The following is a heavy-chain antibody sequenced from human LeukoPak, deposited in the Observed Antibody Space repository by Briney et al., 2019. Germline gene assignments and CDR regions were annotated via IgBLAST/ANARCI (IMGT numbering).Heavy chain of an antibody. J-gene: IGHJ4*02. Sequence: SETLSLTCTVSGGSIGGYYWSWIRQPAGKGLEWIGSIYYSGSTYYNPSLKSRVTISVDTSKNQFSLKLSSVTAADTAVYYCASPREFDWFNYWGQGTLVTVSS. V-gene: IGHV4-59*05. CDR2: IYYSGST. D-gene: IGHD3-9*01. CDR3: ASPREFDWFNY. CDR1: GGSIGGYY.